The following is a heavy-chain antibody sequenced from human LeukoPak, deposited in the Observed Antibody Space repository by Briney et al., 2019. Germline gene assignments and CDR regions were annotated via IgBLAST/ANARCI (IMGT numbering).Heavy chain of an antibody. V-gene: IGHV1-69*05. D-gene: IGHD2-15*01. CDR3: ARRTWLAAIPEADAFDI. CDR1: GGTFSSYA. J-gene: IGHJ3*02. Sequence: SVKVSCKASGGTFSSYAISWVRQAPGRGLEWMGGIIPIFGTANYAQKFQGRVTITTDESTSTAYMELSSLRSEDTAVYYCARRTWLAAIPEADAFDIWGQGTMVTVSS. CDR2: IIPIFGTA.